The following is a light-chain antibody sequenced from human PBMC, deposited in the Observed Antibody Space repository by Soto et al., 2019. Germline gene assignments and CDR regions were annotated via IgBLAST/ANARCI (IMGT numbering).Light chain of an antibody. J-gene: IGKJ3*01. CDR1: QGISSY. CDR3: QQLNSDPLT. Sequence: DIQLTQSPSLLSASVGDRVTITRRASQGISSYLAWYQQKPGKGPKLLIYAASTLQSGVPSRFSGSGSGTEFPLTFSSLQPEDFATYYCQQLNSDPLTFGPGTKVDIK. V-gene: IGKV1-9*01. CDR2: AAS.